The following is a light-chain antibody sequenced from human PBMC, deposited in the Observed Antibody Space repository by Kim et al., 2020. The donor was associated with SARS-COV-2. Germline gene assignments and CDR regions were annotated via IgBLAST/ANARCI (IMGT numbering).Light chain of an antibody. Sequence: ASVKLTCTLSSGSSSYAIAWHQQQPEKGPRYLMKLNSDGSHSKGDGIPDCFSGSSSGAERYLTISSLQSEDEADYYCQTWGTGIRVFGGGTQLTVL. CDR3: QTWGTGIRV. CDR1: SGSSSYA. J-gene: IGLJ2*01. CDR2: LNSDGSH. V-gene: IGLV4-69*01.